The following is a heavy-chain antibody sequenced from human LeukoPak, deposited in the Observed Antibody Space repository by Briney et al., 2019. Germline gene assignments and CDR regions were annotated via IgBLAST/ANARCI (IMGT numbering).Heavy chain of an antibody. CDR3: ARLGRVVWYFDL. V-gene: IGHV3-23*01. D-gene: IGHD3-16*01. CDR1: GFTLSSYA. CDR2: TSSSDSGK. J-gene: IGHJ2*01. Sequence: PGGSLRLSCVVSGFTLSSYAMSWVRQAPGKGLEWVAATSSSDSGKYHADSVRGRFTISRDNSKNTVYLQMNSLRAEDAAVYYCARLGRVVWYFDLWGRGTLVTVSS.